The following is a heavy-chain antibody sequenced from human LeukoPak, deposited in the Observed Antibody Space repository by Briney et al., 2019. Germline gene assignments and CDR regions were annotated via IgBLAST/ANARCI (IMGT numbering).Heavy chain of an antibody. CDR3: ARSYGTIVFDY. J-gene: IGHJ4*02. D-gene: IGHD1-14*01. CDR1: GFTVSSNY. Sequence: GGSLRLSCAASGFTVSSNYMSWVRQAPGKGLEWVSVIYSGGSTYYADSVKGRFTISRDNAKNTLYLQMNSLRAEDTAVYYCARSYGTIVFDYWGQGTLVTVPS. CDR2: IYSGGST. V-gene: IGHV3-53*01.